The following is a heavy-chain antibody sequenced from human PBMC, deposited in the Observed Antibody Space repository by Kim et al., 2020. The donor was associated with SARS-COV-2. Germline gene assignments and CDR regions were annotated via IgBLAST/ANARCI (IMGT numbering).Heavy chain of an antibody. D-gene: IGHD2-21*02. Sequence: GKTKTAQKVEGRVTLTRDPSTDTAYMELRTLTSDDTAMYYCARPLGDSFDYWGQGSLVTVSS. CDR2: GKT. CDR3: ARPLGDSFDY. J-gene: IGHJ4*02. V-gene: IGHV1-18*01.